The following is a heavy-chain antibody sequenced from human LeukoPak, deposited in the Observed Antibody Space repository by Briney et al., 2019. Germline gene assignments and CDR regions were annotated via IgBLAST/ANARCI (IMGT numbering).Heavy chain of an antibody. Sequence: ASVKVSCKASGYTFINYEINWVRQAPGQGLEWMGIINPSGGSTSYAQKFQDRVTMTRDTSTSTVYMELNSLRSEDTAVYYCARATWYGGNPSGAFDIWGQGTMVTVSS. CDR3: ARATWYGGNPSGAFDI. CDR1: GYTFINYE. V-gene: IGHV1-46*01. D-gene: IGHD4/OR15-4a*01. CDR2: INPSGGST. J-gene: IGHJ3*02.